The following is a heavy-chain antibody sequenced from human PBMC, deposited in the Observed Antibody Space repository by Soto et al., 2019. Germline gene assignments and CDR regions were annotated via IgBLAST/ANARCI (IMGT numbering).Heavy chain of an antibody. CDR2: INAGNGNT. CDR3: ARSYDFWSGYYGPWFDP. J-gene: IGHJ5*02. D-gene: IGHD3-3*01. CDR1: GYTFTSYA. Sequence: AASVKVSCKASGYTFTSYAMHWVRQAPGQRLEWMGWINAGNGNTKYSQKFQGRVTITRDTSASTAYMELSSLRSEDTAVYYCARSYDFWSGYYGPWFDPWGQGTLVTVSS. V-gene: IGHV1-3*01.